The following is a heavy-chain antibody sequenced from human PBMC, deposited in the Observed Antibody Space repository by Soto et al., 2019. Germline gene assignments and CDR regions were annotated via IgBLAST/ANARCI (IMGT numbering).Heavy chain of an antibody. V-gene: IGHV3-53*01. J-gene: IGHJ6*02. CDR3: ARPWPPAGQGYYHGMAV. CDR1: GFSVSNNY. Sequence: PGGSLRLSCAASGFSVSNNYMSWVRQAPGKGLEWVSVIYSGGSTYYSDSVKGRFTISRDNSKNTLFLQMNSLRAEDTAVYYCARPWPPAGQGYYHGMAVWGQGTTVTVSS. CDR2: IYSGGST.